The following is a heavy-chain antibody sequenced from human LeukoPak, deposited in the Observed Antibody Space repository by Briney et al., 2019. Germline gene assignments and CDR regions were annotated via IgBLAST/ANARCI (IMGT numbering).Heavy chain of an antibody. CDR2: INPNSGGT. D-gene: IGHD3-9*01. J-gene: IGHJ4*02. V-gene: IGHV1-2*02. Sequence: ASVRVSCKASGYTFTCYYMHWVRQAPGQGLEWMGWINPNSGGTNYAQKFQDRVSMTRDTSTSTAYMQLRRLRSDDTAVYFCARSPHILTGENFDYWGQGTLLTVSS. CDR3: ARSPHILTGENFDY. CDR1: GYTFTCYY.